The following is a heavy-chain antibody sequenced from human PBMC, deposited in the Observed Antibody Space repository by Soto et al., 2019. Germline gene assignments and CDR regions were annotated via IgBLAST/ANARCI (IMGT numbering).Heavy chain of an antibody. Sequence: GGSLRLSCAASGFTFSSYWMHWFRQAPGKGLVWVSRINSDGSSTSYADSVKGRFTISRDNAKNTLYLQMNSLRAEDTAVYYCARISGETNYYYYYGMDVWGQG. CDR2: INSDGSST. CDR3: ARISGETNYYYYYGMDV. V-gene: IGHV3-74*01. CDR1: GFTFSSYW. D-gene: IGHD7-27*01. J-gene: IGHJ6*02.